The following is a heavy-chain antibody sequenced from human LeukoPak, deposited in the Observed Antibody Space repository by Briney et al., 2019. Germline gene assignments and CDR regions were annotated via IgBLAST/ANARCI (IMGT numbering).Heavy chain of an antibody. V-gene: IGHV3-21*01. J-gene: IGHJ1*01. CDR2: ISSSSSYI. D-gene: IGHD4-17*01. CDR3: ARQHGDYAFQN. CDR1: GFTFSSYS. Sequence: GGSLRLSCAASGFTFSSYSMNWVRQAPGKGLEWVSSISSSSSYIYYADSVKGRFTISRDNAKSSLYLQMNSLRAEDTAVYYCARQHGDYAFQNWGQGTLVTVSS.